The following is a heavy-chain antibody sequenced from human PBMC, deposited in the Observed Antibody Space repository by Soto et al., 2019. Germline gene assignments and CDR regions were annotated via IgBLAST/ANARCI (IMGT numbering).Heavy chain of an antibody. J-gene: IGHJ4*02. D-gene: IGHD3-3*01. CDR1: GGTFSSYA. CDR3: ARVRVRFLEWLGSEG. Sequence: QVQLVQSGAEVKKPGSSVKVSCKASGGTFSSYAISWVRQAPGQGLEWMGGIIPIFGTANYAQKFQGGVTITADESTGTAYMELSSLRSEDTAVYYCARVRVRFLEWLGSEGWGQGTLVTVSS. CDR2: IIPIFGTA. V-gene: IGHV1-69*12.